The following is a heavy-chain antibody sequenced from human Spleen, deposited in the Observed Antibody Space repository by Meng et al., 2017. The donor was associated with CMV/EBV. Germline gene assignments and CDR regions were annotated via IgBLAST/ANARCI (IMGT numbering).Heavy chain of an antibody. J-gene: IGHJ5*02. CDR3: ARAGGIVVVPAAILGNWFDP. CDR2: IYYSGST. CDR1: GGSISSYY. Sequence: SETLSLTCTVSGGSISSYYWSWIRQPPGKGLEWIGYIYYSGSTNYNPSLKSRVTISVDTSKNQFSLKLSSVTAADTAVYYCARAGGIVVVPAAILGNWFDPWGQGTLVTVSS. V-gene: IGHV4-59*12. D-gene: IGHD2-2*02.